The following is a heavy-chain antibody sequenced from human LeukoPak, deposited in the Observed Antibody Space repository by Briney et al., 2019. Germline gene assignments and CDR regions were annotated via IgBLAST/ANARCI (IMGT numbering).Heavy chain of an antibody. CDR3: AREYCSGGSCYWFDP. D-gene: IGHD2-15*01. J-gene: IGHJ5*02. CDR2: ISAYNGNA. Sequence: GASVKVSFKSSGYTFTIYGISLVRQAPGQGLEWMWGISAYNGNANYSQKLQGRVTMTTDTSTSTAYMELRSLRSDDTAVYYCAREYCSGGSCYWFDPWGQGTLVTVSS. V-gene: IGHV1-18*01. CDR1: GYTFTIYG.